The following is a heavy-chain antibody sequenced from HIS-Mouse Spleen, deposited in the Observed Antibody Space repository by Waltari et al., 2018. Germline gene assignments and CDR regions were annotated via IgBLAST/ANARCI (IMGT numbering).Heavy chain of an antibody. CDR1: GFTLRGSS. J-gene: IGHJ4*02. D-gene: IGHD6-25*01. CDR2: ISYDGSNK. V-gene: IGHV3-30-3*01. Sequence: QVQLVESGGGVVQHGRSLRLSCAASGFTLRGSSVHWVRQAPGKGLEWVAVISYDGSNKDYADSVKGRFTISRDNSKNTLYLQMNSLRAEDTAVYYCARDRSGSHFDYWGQGTLVTVSS. CDR3: ARDRSGSHFDY.